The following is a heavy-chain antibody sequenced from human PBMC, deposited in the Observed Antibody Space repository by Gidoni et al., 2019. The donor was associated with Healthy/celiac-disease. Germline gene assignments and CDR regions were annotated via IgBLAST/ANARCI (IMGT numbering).Heavy chain of an antibody. V-gene: IGHV4-39*01. CDR1: GGSISSSSYY. Sequence: QLQLQESGPGLVKPSETLSLTCTVSGGSISSSSYYWGWIRQPPGKGLEWIGSIYYSGSTYYNPSLKSRVTISVDTSKNQFSLKLSSVTAADTAVYYCARHRLELRWGRYYFDYWGQGTLVTVSS. D-gene: IGHD1-7*01. CDR3: ARHRLELRWGRYYFDY. J-gene: IGHJ4*02. CDR2: IYYSGST.